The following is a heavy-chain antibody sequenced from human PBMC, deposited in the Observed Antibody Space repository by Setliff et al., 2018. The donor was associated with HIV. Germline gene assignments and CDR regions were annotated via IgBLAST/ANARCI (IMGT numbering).Heavy chain of an antibody. CDR3: ARTRGRALVSYYFDS. CDR2: VSNTGST. CDR1: GGSISAYY. D-gene: IGHD1-26*01. Sequence: SETLSLTCAVSGGSISAYYWSWVRQSPGRGLEWIGYVSNTGSTSYNPSLNSRVTMSLDTSRDQFSLKLSSVTAADTAVYYCARTRGRALVSYYFDSWGQGRLVTVSS. V-gene: IGHV4-59*01. J-gene: IGHJ4*02.